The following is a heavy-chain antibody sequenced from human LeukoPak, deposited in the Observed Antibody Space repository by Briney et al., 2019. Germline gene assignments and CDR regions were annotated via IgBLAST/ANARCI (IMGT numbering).Heavy chain of an antibody. CDR2: IYHSGST. CDR3: ASSRGYSSSSEFDY. J-gene: IGHJ4*02. CDR1: GGSISSGGYY. V-gene: IGHV4-30-2*01. Sequence: PSETLSLTCTVSGGSISSGGYYWSWIRQPPGKGLEWIGYIYHSGSTYYNPSLKSRVTISVDRSKNQFSLKLSSVTAADTAVYYCASSRGYSSSSEFDYWGQGTLVTVSS. D-gene: IGHD6-6*01.